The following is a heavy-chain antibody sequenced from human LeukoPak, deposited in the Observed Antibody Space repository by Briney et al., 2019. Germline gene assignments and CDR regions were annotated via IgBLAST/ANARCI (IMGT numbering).Heavy chain of an antibody. CDR3: ARQGRGVIPTRGHDAFDI. CDR1: GYSFTSYW. V-gene: IGHV5-51*01. CDR2: IYPGDSDT. D-gene: IGHD3-10*01. Sequence: GESLKISCMGSGYSFTSYWIGWVRQMPGKGLEWMGIIYPGDSDTRYSPSFQGQVTISADKSISTAYLQWSSLRASDTAMYYCARQGRGVIPTRGHDAFDIWGQGTMVTVSS. J-gene: IGHJ3*02.